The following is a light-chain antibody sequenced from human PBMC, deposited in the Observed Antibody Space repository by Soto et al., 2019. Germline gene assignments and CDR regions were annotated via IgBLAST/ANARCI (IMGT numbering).Light chain of an antibody. Sequence: QSALTQPASVSGSPGQSITISCTGISSDIGDYNYVSWYQQHPGKAPKLMIYEVSNRPSGVSNRFSGSKSGNTASLTISGLLAEDEADYYCSSYTSSNTLDYVFGTETKVTVL. V-gene: IGLV2-14*01. J-gene: IGLJ1*01. CDR1: SSDIGDYNY. CDR3: SSYTSSNTLDYV. CDR2: EVS.